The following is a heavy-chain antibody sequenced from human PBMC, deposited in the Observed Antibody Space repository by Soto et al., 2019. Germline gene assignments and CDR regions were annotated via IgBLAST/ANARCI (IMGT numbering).Heavy chain of an antibody. CDR1: GFTFSDYY. CDR2: ISSSGSTI. J-gene: IGHJ6*03. Sequence: GGSLRLSCAASGFTFSDYYMSWIRQAPGKGLEWVSYISSSGSTIYYADSVKGRFTISRDNAKNSLYLQMNSLRAEDTAVYYCAKRVTGTRYYYYMDVWGKGTTVTVSS. V-gene: IGHV3-11*01. CDR3: AKRVTGTRYYYYMDV. D-gene: IGHD1-20*01.